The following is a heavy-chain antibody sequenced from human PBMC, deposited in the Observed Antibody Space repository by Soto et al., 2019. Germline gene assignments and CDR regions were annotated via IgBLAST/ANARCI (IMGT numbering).Heavy chain of an antibody. CDR2: IIPLLGST. J-gene: IGHJ6*02. CDR3: AMSDGPYFYYGVDV. V-gene: IGHV1-69*01. CDR1: GGPFSSQA. D-gene: IGHD2-21*01. Sequence: QVQVEQSGAEVKKPGSSLKVSCKTSGGPFSSQAFNWVRHARGHGLEWMGGIIPLLGSTTYAQKFQDRVTFTADESTSTVYLELRSLRSEDTTTSFCAMSDGPYFYYGVDVWGRGTTVTVSS.